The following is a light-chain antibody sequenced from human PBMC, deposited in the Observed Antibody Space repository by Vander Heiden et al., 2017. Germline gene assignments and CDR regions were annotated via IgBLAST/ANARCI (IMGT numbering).Light chain of an antibody. CDR3: QQSDSTPGT. V-gene: IGKV1-39*01. Sequence: GDRVTITCRASQSISSYLNWYQQKPGKAPKLLIYAASSLQSGVPSRFSGSGSGTDFTLTISRLQPEDFATYYCQQSDSTPGTFGQGTQVEIK. J-gene: IGKJ5*01. CDR1: QSISSY. CDR2: AAS.